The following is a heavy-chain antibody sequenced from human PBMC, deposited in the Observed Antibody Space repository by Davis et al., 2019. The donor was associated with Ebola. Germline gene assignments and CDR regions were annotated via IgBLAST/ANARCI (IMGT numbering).Heavy chain of an antibody. V-gene: IGHV3-11*04. CDR3: AKVGYCSSTSCYDY. CDR1: GFTFSDYY. CDR2: ISSSGSTI. D-gene: IGHD2-2*03. Sequence: PGGSLRLSCAASGFTFSDYYMSWIRQAPGKGLEWVSYISSSGSTIYYADSVKGRFTISRDNAKNSLYLQMNSLRAEDTAVYYCAKVGYCSSTSCYDYWGQGTLVTVSS. J-gene: IGHJ4*02.